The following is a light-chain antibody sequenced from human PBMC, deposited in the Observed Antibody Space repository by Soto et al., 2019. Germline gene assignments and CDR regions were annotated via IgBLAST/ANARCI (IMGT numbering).Light chain of an antibody. CDR1: QSISSY. J-gene: IGKJ1*01. CDR3: QQYNSHRT. Sequence: DIQMTQSPSSLSASVGDRVTITCRASQSISSYLNWYQQKPGKAPKLLIYAASTLQSGVPSRFSGSGSGTDFTLTINSLQPDDFASYYCQQYNSHRTFGQGTKVDI. V-gene: IGKV1-39*01. CDR2: AAS.